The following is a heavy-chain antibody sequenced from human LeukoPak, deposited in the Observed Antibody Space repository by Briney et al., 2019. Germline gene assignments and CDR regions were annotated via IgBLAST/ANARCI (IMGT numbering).Heavy chain of an antibody. J-gene: IGHJ6*02. CDR1: GYTLTDYY. V-gene: IGHV1-2*02. CDR2: IIPHSGGT. D-gene: IGHD5-24*01. Sequence: ASVKVSCKASGYTLTDYYIHWVRQAPGQDLEWMGFIIPHSGGTTYEQRFQGRVTMTRDMSIGTFYMELSSLRSDDTAVYYCARGPNRWLQYPADYYYYGMDVWGQGATVTVSS. CDR3: ARGPNRWLQYPADYYYYGMDV.